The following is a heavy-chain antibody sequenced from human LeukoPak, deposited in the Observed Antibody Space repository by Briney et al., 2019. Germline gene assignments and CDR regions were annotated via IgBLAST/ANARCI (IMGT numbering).Heavy chain of an antibody. CDR2: IYTSGST. Sequence: SETLSLTCTVSGGSISSYYWSWIRQPAGKGLEWIGRIYTSGSTYYNPSLKSRVTISVDTSKNQFSLKLSSVTAADTAVYHCARPQYSMIVVNWGQGTLVTVSS. J-gene: IGHJ4*02. CDR3: ARPQYSMIVVN. V-gene: IGHV4-4*07. D-gene: IGHD3-22*01. CDR1: GGSISSYY.